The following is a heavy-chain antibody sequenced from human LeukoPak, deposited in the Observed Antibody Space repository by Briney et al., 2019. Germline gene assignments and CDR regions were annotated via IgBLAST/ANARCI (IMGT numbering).Heavy chain of an antibody. V-gene: IGHV3-23*01. CDR2: ISGSGGST. CDR3: AKDTGVFYDSSGYYGYFDY. J-gene: IGHJ4*02. Sequence: PGRSLRLSCAASGFTFSSYAMSWVRQAPGKGLEWVSAISGSGGSTYYADSVKGRFTISRDNSKNTLYLQMNSLRAEDTAVYYCAKDTGVFYDSSGYYGYFDYWGQGTLVTVSS. D-gene: IGHD3-22*01. CDR1: GFTFSSYA.